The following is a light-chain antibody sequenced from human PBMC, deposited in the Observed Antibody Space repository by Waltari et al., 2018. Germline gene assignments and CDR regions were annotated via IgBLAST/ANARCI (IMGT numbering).Light chain of an antibody. V-gene: IGKV3-15*01. Sequence: ETVMTQSPASLSVSPGERATLPCGASQTIRTNLAWYQHKPGQAPRLLIHGASTRAPGIPARFSGSGSGTEFTLTISSLQSEDSAVYYCQQYNNWPPGDTFGQGTRLEVK. CDR2: GAS. CDR1: QTIRTN. CDR3: QQYNNWPPGDT. J-gene: IGKJ2*01.